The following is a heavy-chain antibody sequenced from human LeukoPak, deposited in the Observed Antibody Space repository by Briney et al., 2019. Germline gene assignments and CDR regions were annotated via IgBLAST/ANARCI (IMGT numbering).Heavy chain of an antibody. CDR2: ISWNSGSI. Sequence: GGSLRLSCAASGFTFDDYAMHWVRQAPGKGLEWVSGISWNSGSIGYADSVKGRFTISRDNAKNSLYLQMNSLRAEDTAVYYCAKVITIFGVVDYWGQGTLVTVSS. CDR3: AKVITIFGVVDY. V-gene: IGHV3-9*01. CDR1: GFTFDDYA. J-gene: IGHJ4*02. D-gene: IGHD3-3*01.